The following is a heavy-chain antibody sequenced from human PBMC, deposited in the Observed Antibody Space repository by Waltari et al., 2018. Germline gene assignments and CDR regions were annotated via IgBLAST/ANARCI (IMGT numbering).Heavy chain of an antibody. Sequence: QVHLVESGGGVVQPGRSLRLSCAASGFTLSDYGMHWVRQAPGKGREWVAAMSYDGSNKHYVDSVKGRFTLARDDSKNTLYLQMNSLTTEDTAVYYCARGFSSWGTFEYWGQGTLVTVSS. J-gene: IGHJ4*02. CDR3: ARGFSSWGTFEY. D-gene: IGHD6-13*01. CDR2: MSYDGSNK. CDR1: GFTLSDYG. V-gene: IGHV3-30*04.